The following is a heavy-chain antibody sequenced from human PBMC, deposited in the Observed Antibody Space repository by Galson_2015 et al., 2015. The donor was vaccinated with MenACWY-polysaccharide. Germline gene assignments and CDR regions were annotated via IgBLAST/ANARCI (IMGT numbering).Heavy chain of an antibody. D-gene: IGHD2-2*01. CDR3: ARCLSTSCYSEVEIDY. CDR1: GFTFSSYA. J-gene: IGHJ4*02. Sequence: SLRLSCAASGFTFSSYAMHWVRQAPGKGLEWVAVISYDGSNKYYADSVKGRFTISRDNSKNTMYLQMNSLRAEDTAVYYCARCLSTSCYSEVEIDYCGQSTLITVAS. CDR2: ISYDGSNK. V-gene: IGHV3-30-3*01.